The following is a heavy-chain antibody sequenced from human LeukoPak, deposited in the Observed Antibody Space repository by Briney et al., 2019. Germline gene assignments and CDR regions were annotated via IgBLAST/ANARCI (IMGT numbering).Heavy chain of an antibody. J-gene: IGHJ6*03. V-gene: IGHV4-39*01. D-gene: IGHD5-18*01. CDR2: IYYSGST. CDR3: ASFVDTAMPHYYCYYMTS. Sequence: SETLSLTCTVSGGSISSSSYYWGWIRQPPGKGLEWIGSIYYSGSTYYNPSLKSRVTISVDTSKNQFSLKLSSVTAADTAVYYCASFVDTAMPHYYCYYMTSGAKGPRSPSP. CDR1: GGSISSSSYY.